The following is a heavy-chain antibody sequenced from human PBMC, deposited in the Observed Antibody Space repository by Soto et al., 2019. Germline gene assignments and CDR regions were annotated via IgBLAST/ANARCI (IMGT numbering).Heavy chain of an antibody. Sequence: QVQLQQWGAGLLKPSETLSLTCAVYGGSFSRYYWSWIRQPPGKGLEWIGGINHSGSTKYNPSLKSRVTISVDTSKNQFSLKVTSVTAADTAVYYWARTSRFDYWGQGTLFTVSS. CDR2: INHSGST. CDR3: ARTSRFDY. CDR1: GGSFSRYY. V-gene: IGHV4-34*01. D-gene: IGHD6-6*01. J-gene: IGHJ4*02.